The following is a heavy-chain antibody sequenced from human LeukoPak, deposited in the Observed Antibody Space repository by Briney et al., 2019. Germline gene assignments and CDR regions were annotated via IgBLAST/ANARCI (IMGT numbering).Heavy chain of an antibody. D-gene: IGHD1-26*01. CDR3: ARVSAWERGENIDY. V-gene: IGHV4-39*07. CDR2: IYHSGST. CDR1: GGSVSSGSYY. J-gene: IGHJ4*02. Sequence: SETLSLTCTVSGGSVSSGSYYWSWVRQPPGKGLEWIGEIYHSGSTNYNPSLKSRVTISVDKSKNQFSLKLSSVTAADTAVYYCARVSAWERGENIDYWGQGTLVTVSS.